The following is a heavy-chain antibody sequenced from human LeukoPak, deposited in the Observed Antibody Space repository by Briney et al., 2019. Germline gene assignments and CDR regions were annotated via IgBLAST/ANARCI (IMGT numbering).Heavy chain of an antibody. Sequence: ASETLSLTCTVSGYSISSGYYWGWIRQPPGKGLEWIGSIYHSGSTYYNPSLKSRVTISVDTSKNQFSLKLSSVTAADTAVYYCAHGVPHGLRYFDWLPGSYYYYMDVWGKGTTVTVSS. CDR2: IYHSGST. V-gene: IGHV4-38-2*02. D-gene: IGHD3-9*01. CDR1: GYSISSGYY. J-gene: IGHJ6*03. CDR3: AHGVPHGLRYFDWLPGSYYYYMDV.